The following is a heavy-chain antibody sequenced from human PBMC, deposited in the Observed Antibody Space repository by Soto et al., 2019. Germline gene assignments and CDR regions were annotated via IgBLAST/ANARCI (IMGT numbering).Heavy chain of an antibody. Sequence: GGSLRLSCAASGFTFSSYGMHWVRQAPGKGLEWVAVISYDGSNKYYADSVKGRFTISRDNSKNTLYLQMNSLRAEDTAVYYCAKDQGYYYFSNNTSTTGMD. CDR1: GFTFSSYG. V-gene: IGHV3-30*18. CDR2: ISYDGSNK. D-gene: IGHD3-3*01. J-gene: IGHJ6*01. CDR3: AKDQGYYYFSNNTSTTGMD.